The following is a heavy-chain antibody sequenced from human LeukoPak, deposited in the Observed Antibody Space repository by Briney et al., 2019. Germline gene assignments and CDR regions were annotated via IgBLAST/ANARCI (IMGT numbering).Heavy chain of an antibody. CDR1: GFTVSSNY. D-gene: IGHD3-9*01. CDR2: IYSGGST. V-gene: IGHV3-53*05. J-gene: IGHJ6*02. CDR3: AKAHRVLRYFDWFVDGMDV. Sequence: GGSLRLSCAASGFTVSSNYMSWVRQAPGKGLEWVSVIYSGGSTYYADSVKGRFTISRDNSKNTLYLQMNSLRAEDTAVYYCAKAHRVLRYFDWFVDGMDVWGQGTTVTVSS.